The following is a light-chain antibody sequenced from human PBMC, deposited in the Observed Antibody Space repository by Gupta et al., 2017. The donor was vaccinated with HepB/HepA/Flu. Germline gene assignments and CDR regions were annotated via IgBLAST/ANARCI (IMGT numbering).Light chain of an antibody. CDR3: CSYAGSSTYV. CDR2: EVS. J-gene: IGLJ1*01. V-gene: IGLV2-23*02. CDR1: SSDVGRYNL. Sequence: QSALTQPASVSGSPGQSITILCTGTSSDVGRYNLVSWYQQHPGKAPKLMIYEVSKRPSGVSNRFSGSKSGNTASLTISGLQAEDEADYYCCSYAGSSTYVFGTGTKVTVL.